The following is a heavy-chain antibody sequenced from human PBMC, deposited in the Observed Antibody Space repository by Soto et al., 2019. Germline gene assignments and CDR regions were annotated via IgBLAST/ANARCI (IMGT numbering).Heavy chain of an antibody. V-gene: IGHV3-48*03. CDR1: GFTFSSYE. Sequence: GGSLRLSCAASGFTFSSYEMNWVRQAPGKGLEWVSKISSSGSSIYHADPVKGRFTISRDNAKNSLYLQMNNLRAEDTAVYYCASCDYYYYYGMDVWGQGTTVTVSS. J-gene: IGHJ6*02. CDR2: ISSSGSSI. CDR3: ASCDYYYYYGMDV. D-gene: IGHD2-21*01.